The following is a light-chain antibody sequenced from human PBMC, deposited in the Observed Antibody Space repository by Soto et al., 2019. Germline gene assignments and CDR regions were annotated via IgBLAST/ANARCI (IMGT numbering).Light chain of an antibody. Sequence: EIVLTHSPATLSLSPGERATLSCRASQSVSSYLAWYQQKPGQAPRLLIYDASNRATGIPARFSGSGSGTDFTLTISSLEPEDFAVYYCQQRSNWPFTFGGGTKVDI. V-gene: IGKV3-11*01. J-gene: IGKJ4*01. CDR2: DAS. CDR3: QQRSNWPFT. CDR1: QSVSSY.